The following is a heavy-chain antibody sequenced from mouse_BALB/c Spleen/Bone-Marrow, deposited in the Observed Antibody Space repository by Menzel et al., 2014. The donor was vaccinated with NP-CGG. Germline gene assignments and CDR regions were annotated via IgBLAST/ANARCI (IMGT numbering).Heavy chain of an antibody. Sequence: DVMLVESGGGVVKPGGSLKLSCAASGFTFSDYYMYWVRQTPEKRLEWVATISDGGSYTYYPDSVKGRFTISRDNAKNNLYLQMSSLKSEDTAMYYCARDGNYYAMDYWGQGTSVTVSS. CDR3: ARDGNYYAMDY. J-gene: IGHJ4*01. CDR2: ISDGGSYT. D-gene: IGHD2-1*01. V-gene: IGHV5-4*02. CDR1: GFTFSDYY.